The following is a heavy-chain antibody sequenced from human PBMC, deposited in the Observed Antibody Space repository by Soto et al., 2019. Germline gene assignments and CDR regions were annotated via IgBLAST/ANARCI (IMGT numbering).Heavy chain of an antibody. V-gene: IGHV4-59*01. Sequence: SETLSLTCTASGGSISSYYWSWIRQPPGKGLEWIGYIYYSGSTNYNPSLKSRVTISVDTSKNQFSLKLSSVTSADTAAYYCATAGYYSDYYYYRDVWGKGTTVTVSS. CDR2: IYYSGST. D-gene: IGHD3-9*01. CDR1: GGSISSYY. J-gene: IGHJ6*03. CDR3: ATAGYYSDYYYYRDV.